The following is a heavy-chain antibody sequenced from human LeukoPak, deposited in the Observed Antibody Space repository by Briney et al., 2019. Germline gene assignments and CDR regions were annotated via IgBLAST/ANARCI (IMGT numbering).Heavy chain of an antibody. CDR2: IYHSGST. J-gene: IGHJ4*02. D-gene: IGHD4-17*01. V-gene: IGHV4-30-2*01. Sequence: SETLSLTCAVSGGSISSGGYSWSWIRQPPGKGLEWIGYIYHSGSTYYSPSLKSRVTISVDRSKNQFSLKLSSVTAADTAVYYCARAYGDYETYLYFDYWGQGTLVTVSS. CDR3: ARAYGDYETYLYFDY. CDR1: GGSISSGGYS.